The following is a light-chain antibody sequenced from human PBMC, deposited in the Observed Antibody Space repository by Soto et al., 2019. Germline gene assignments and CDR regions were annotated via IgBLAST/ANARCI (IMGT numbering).Light chain of an antibody. Sequence: DIQMTQSPSSVSASVGDRVTISCRASHPMSNWLAWYQAKPGKAPKLLIYGASSLQSGVPSRFSGSGSGTDFTLTISSLQPDDFATYYCQQGSNVTPLTFGGGTKVEIK. V-gene: IGKV1-12*01. CDR3: QQGSNVTPLT. CDR2: GAS. J-gene: IGKJ4*01. CDR1: HPMSNW.